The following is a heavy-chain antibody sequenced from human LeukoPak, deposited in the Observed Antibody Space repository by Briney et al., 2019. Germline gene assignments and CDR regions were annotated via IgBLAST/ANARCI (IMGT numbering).Heavy chain of an antibody. CDR2: IWYDGSNK. J-gene: IGHJ4*02. D-gene: IGHD3-10*01. CDR3: ARHKSGYLDY. CDR1: GFTFSKYG. Sequence: PGGSLRLSCAASGFTFSKYGMHWVRQAPGKGLEWVAIIWYDGSNKYYADPVKGRFTISRDNSKNTLYLQMNSLRAEDTAVYYCARHKSGYLDYWGQGTLVTVSS. V-gene: IGHV3-33*01.